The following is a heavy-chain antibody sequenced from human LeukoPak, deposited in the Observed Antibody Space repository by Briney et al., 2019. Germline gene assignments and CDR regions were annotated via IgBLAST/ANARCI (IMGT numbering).Heavy chain of an antibody. J-gene: IGHJ4*02. D-gene: IGHD3-10*01. CDR1: GFTFSSYA. CDR2: ISGSGGSP. V-gene: IGHV3-23*01. Sequence: GGSLRLSCAASGFTFSSYAMSWVRQAPGKGLEWVSAISGSGGSPYYADSVKGRFTISRDNSKNTLYLQMNSLRAEDTAVYYCAKNEGVMVRGVIITWYFDYWGQGTLVTVSS. CDR3: AKNEGVMVRGVIITWYFDY.